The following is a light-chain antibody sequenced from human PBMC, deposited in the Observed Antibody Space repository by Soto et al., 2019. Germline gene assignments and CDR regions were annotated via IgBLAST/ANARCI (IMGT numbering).Light chain of an antibody. V-gene: IGKV4-1*01. CDR1: QSVLSTSSKKKH. Sequence: DIVMTQSPEFLAVSLGERATINCKSSQSVLSTSSKKKHLSWYQQKPGQPPKSLISWASTREPGVPDRFSASGSATDFTLTIDNLQAEDVAVYYCHQYYSVPYTLGRGTKVDLK. CDR3: HQYYSVPYT. CDR2: WAS. J-gene: IGKJ2*01.